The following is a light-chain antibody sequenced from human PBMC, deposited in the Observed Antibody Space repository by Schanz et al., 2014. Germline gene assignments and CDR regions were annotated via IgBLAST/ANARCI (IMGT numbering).Light chain of an antibody. V-gene: IGLV2-14*03. CDR2: DVS. Sequence: QSALTQPASVSGSPGQSITISCTGTSSDVGGYNYVSWYQHHPGKAPKLKIYDVSNRPSGVSNRFSGSKSGNTASLTISGLQAEDEADYYCSSYTSRTTLVFGGGTKLTVL. CDR1: SSDVGGYNY. CDR3: SSYTSRTTLV. J-gene: IGLJ3*02.